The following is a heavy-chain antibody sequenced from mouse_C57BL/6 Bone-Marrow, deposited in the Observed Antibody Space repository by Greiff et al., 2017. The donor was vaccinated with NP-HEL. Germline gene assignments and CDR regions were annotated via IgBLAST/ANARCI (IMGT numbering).Heavy chain of an antibody. CDR1: GFTFSSYG. CDR2: ISSGGSYT. V-gene: IGHV5-6*01. CDR3: ARQGDF. D-gene: IGHD3-3*01. J-gene: IGHJ3*01. Sequence: EVQGVESGGDLVKPGGSLKLSCAASGFTFSSYGMSWVRQTPDKRLEWVATISSGGSYTYYPDSVKGRFTISRDNAKNTLYLQMSSLKSEDTAMYYCARQGDFWGQGTLVTVSA.